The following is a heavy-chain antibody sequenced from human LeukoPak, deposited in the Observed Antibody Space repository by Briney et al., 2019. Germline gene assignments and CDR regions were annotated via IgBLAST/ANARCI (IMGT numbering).Heavy chain of an antibody. V-gene: IGHV3-53*01. D-gene: IGHD3-16*01. CDR3: AREVLGGGPVDY. Sequence: GGFLRLSCAASGFTVSSNYMSWVRQAPGKGLEWVSVIYSGGSTYYADSVKGRFTISRDNSKNTLYLQMNSLRAEDTAVYYCAREVLGGGPVDYWGQGTLVTVSS. CDR2: IYSGGST. J-gene: IGHJ4*02. CDR1: GFTVSSNY.